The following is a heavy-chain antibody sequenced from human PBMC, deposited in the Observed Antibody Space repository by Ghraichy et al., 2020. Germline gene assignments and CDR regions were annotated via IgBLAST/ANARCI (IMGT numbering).Heavy chain of an antibody. V-gene: IGHV6-1*01. CDR2: TYYRSKWYN. J-gene: IGHJ3*02. D-gene: IGHD3-10*01. Sequence: SQTLSLTCAISGDSISSNSAAWNWIRQSPSRGLEWLGRTYYRSKWYNDYAVSLKSRITINPDTSKNQFSLQLNSVTPEDTAVYYCVRRSYSGINAFDIWGQGTMVTVSS. CDR3: VRRSYSGINAFDI. CDR1: GDSISSNSAA.